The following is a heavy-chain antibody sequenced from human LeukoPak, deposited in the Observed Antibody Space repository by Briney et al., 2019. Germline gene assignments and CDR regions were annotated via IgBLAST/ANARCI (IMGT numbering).Heavy chain of an antibody. D-gene: IGHD2-15*01. CDR3: AREKCSGGSCYNRDYYGMDV. CDR2: FYSGGTK. V-gene: IGHV3-66*01. CDR1: GFTVSSNY. J-gene: IGHJ6*02. Sequence: GGSLRLSCAASGFTVSSNYMSWVRQAPGKGLEWVSAFYSGGTKYYADSVKGRFTISRDNSKNTLYLQMNSLRAEDTAVYYCAREKCSGGSCYNRDYYGMDVWGQGTTVTVSS.